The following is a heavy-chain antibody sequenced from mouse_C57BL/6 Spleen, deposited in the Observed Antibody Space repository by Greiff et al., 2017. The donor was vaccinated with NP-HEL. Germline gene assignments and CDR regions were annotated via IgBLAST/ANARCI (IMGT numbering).Heavy chain of an antibody. J-gene: IGHJ2*01. Sequence: QVQLQQPGAELVKPGASVKVSCKASGYTFTSYWMHWVKQRPGQGLEWIGRIHPSDSDTNYNGKFKGKATLTADKSSSTAYMQLSSLTSEDSAVYFCARSGTVTNYFDYWGQGTTLTVSS. CDR2: IHPSDSDT. V-gene: IGHV1-74*01. CDR3: ARSGTVTNYFDY. CDR1: GYTFTSYW. D-gene: IGHD2-2*01.